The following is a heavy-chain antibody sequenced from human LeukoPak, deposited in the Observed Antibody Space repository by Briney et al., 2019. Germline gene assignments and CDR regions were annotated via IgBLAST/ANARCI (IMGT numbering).Heavy chain of an antibody. CDR1: GGTFSSYA. D-gene: IGHD3-9*01. CDR2: TIPIFGTA. Sequence: GSSVKVSCKASGGTFSSYAISWVRQAPGQGLEWMGRTIPIFGTANYAQKFQGRVTITTDESTSTAYMELSSLRSEDTAVYYCARGPYDILTGPNFDPWGQGTLVTVSS. J-gene: IGHJ5*02. CDR3: ARGPYDILTGPNFDP. V-gene: IGHV1-69*05.